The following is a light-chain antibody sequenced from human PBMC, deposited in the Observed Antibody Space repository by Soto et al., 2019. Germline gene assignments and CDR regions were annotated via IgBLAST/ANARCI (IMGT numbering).Light chain of an antibody. V-gene: IGLV1-51*01. Sequence: QPVLTQPPSVSAAPGQKVTISCSGSSSNIGKNYVSWYQQLPGTAPKLLIYDNNKRPSGIPDRFSGSKSGTSATLGITGLQTGDEADYYCGTWDSSLNVGVFGGGTQLTVL. J-gene: IGLJ2*01. CDR3: GTWDSSLNVGV. CDR2: DNN. CDR1: SSNIGKNY.